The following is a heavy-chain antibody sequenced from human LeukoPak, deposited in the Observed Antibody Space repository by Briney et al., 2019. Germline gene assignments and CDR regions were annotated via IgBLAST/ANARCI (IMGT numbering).Heavy chain of an antibody. CDR1: GGSISSGGYY. Sequence: SQTLSLTCTVSGGSISSGGYYWSWIRQHPGKGLEWIGYIYYSGSTYYNPSLKSRVTISVDTSKNQFSLKLSSVTAADTAVYYCASVVIVATIWGNWFDPWGQGTLVTVSS. D-gene: IGHD5-12*01. V-gene: IGHV4-31*03. CDR2: IYYSGST. CDR3: ASVVIVATIWGNWFDP. J-gene: IGHJ5*02.